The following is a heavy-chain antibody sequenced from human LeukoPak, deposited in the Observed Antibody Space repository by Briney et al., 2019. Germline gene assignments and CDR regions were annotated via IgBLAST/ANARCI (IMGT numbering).Heavy chain of an antibody. Sequence: GGSLRLPCAASGFTFSSYAMYSVRQAPGKGLECVSGIFGSGGSTHYADSVKGRFTISRDNSKNTVYLQMNSLRAEDTAVYYCAKTTTGYSSGRFPGWPVDYWGQGTLVTVSS. V-gene: IGHV3-23*01. J-gene: IGHJ4*02. CDR1: GFTFSSYA. CDR2: IFGSGGST. CDR3: AKTTTGYSSGRFPGWPVDY. D-gene: IGHD6-19*01.